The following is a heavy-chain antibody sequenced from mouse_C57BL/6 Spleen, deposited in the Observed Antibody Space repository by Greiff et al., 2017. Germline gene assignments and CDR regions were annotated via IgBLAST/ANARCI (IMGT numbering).Heavy chain of an antibody. J-gene: IGHJ3*01. D-gene: IGHD2-5*01. CDR2: IDPETGGT. CDR1: GYTFTDYE. Sequence: VQLQESGAELVRPGASVTLSCKASGYTFTDYEMHWVKQTPVHGLEWIGAIDPETGGTAYNQKFKGKAILTADKSSSTAYMELRSLTSEDSAVYYCTSACYSNDLFAYWGQGTLVTVSA. CDR3: TSACYSNDLFAY. V-gene: IGHV1-15*01.